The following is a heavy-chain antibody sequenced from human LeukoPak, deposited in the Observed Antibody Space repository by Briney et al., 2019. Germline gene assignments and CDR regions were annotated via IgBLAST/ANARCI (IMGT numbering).Heavy chain of an antibody. V-gene: IGHV3-30*18. CDR1: GFTFSSYG. CDR3: AKEGSRVTMVRGPKGDWFDP. Sequence: GRSLRLSCAAPGFTFSSYGVHWVRQAPGKGLEWVAVISYDGSNKYYADSVKGRFTISRDNSKNTLYLQMNSLRAEDTAVYYCAKEGSRVTMVRGPKGDWFDPWGQGTLVTVSS. CDR2: ISYDGSNK. J-gene: IGHJ5*02. D-gene: IGHD3-10*01.